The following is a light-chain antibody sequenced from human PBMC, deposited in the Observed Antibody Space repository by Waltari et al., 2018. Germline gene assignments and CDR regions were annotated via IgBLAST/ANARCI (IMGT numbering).Light chain of an antibody. V-gene: IGLV1-44*01. J-gene: IGLJ3*02. Sequence: QSVLTPPPSASGTPGQRVTIPCSGSSSNIGSNPVNWYQQFPGTSPRLLFYTNDQRPSGVPDRFSASRSGTSASLAISGRRSEDEADYYCAAWDDSLNGQVFGGGTKLTVL. CDR1: SSNIGSNP. CDR2: TND. CDR3: AAWDDSLNGQV.